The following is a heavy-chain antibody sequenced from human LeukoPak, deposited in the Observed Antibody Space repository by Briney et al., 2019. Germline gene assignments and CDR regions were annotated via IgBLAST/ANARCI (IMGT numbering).Heavy chain of an antibody. CDR2: INPSGGST. Sequence: ASVKVSCKASGYTFTSYYIHWVRQAPGQGLEWMGIINPSGGSTSYAQKFQGRVTMTRDMSTSTVYMELSSLRSEDTAVYYCAKEYSSSWEEFDPWGQGTLVTVSS. CDR1: GYTFTSYY. V-gene: IGHV1-46*01. D-gene: IGHD6-13*01. CDR3: AKEYSSSWEEFDP. J-gene: IGHJ5*02.